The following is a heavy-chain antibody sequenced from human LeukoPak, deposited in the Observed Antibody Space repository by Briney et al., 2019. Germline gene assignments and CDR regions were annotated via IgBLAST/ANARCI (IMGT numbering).Heavy chain of an antibody. J-gene: IGHJ4*02. V-gene: IGHV3-20*04. D-gene: IGHD3-10*01. Sequence: GGSRRLSCAASGFTFDDYGMSWVRQAPGKGLGWVSGINWNSGSTGYADSVKGRFTISRDNAKNSLYLQMNSLRAEDTALYYCARDKDGSGSYYMSGFDYWGQGTLVTVSS. CDR3: ARDKDGSGSYYMSGFDY. CDR2: INWNSGST. CDR1: GFTFDDYG.